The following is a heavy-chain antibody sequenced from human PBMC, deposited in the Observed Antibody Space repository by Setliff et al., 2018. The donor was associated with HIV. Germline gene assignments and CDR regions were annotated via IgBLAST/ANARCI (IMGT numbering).Heavy chain of an antibody. V-gene: IGHV1-2*05. D-gene: IGHD2-21*01. J-gene: IGHJ6*03. CDR2: IHPNSGGT. Sequence: ASVKVSCKTSGYTCTAFYIHWVRQAPGQGLEWMGRIHPNSGGTASPQKFQGRVAMTRYTSISTAYMELRSLRPDDTVVYYCVRNPHPTVVVPRDSHYYSMNLWGKGTTVTVSS. CDR3: VRNPHPTVVVPRDSHYYSMNL. CDR1: GYTCTAFY.